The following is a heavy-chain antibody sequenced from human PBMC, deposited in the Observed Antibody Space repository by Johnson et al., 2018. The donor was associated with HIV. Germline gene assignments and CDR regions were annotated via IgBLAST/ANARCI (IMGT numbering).Heavy chain of an antibody. V-gene: IGHV3-11*04. CDR3: AKDLDSSSWGAFDI. CDR2: ISSSGSTI. CDR1: GFTFSDYY. D-gene: IGHD6-6*01. Sequence: QVQLVESGRGVVRPGGSLRLSCAASGFTFSDYYMSWIRQAPGKGLEWVSYISSSGSTIYYADSVKGRFTISRDNAKNSRYLQMNSLRAEDTGVYYWAKDLDSSSWGAFDIWGQGTMVTVSS. J-gene: IGHJ3*02.